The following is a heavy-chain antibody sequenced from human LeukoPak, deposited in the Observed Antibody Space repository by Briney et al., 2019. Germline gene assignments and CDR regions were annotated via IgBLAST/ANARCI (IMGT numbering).Heavy chain of an antibody. Sequence: GGSLRLSCAASGFTFSSYGMSWVRQAPGKGLEWVSAISGSGGSTYYADSVKGRFTISRDNSKNTLYLQMNSLRAEDTVVYYCAKQPPGGYYYESSGYYQYFQHWGQGTLVTVSS. CDR2: ISGSGGST. D-gene: IGHD3-22*01. J-gene: IGHJ1*01. CDR1: GFTFSSYG. V-gene: IGHV3-23*01. CDR3: AKQPPGGYYYESSGYYQYFQH.